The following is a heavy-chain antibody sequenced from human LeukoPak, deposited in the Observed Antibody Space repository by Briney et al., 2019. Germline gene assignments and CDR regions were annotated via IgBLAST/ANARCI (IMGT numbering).Heavy chain of an antibody. V-gene: IGHV4-39*01. CDR1: GGSISSSSYY. D-gene: IGHD2-21*02. J-gene: IGHJ4*02. CDR2: IYYSGST. Sequence: SETLSLTCTVSGGSISSSSYYWGWIRQPPGKGLEWIGSIYYSGSTYYNPSLKSRVTISVDTSKNQFSLKLSSVTAADTAVHYCARHSRARSPVVVTAASLDYWGQGTLVTVPS. CDR3: ARHSRARSPVVVTAASLDY.